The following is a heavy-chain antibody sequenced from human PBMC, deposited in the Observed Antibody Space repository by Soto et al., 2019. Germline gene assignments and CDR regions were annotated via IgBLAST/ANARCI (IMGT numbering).Heavy chain of an antibody. D-gene: IGHD2-2*01. J-gene: IGHJ4*02. CDR1: GFTFSSYA. Sequence: QVQLVESGGGVVQPGRSLRLSCAASGFTFSSYAMHWVRQAPGKGLEWVAVISYDGSNKYYADSVKGRFTISRDNSKNTLYLQMNSLRAEDTAVXXXXXXXXXXQLLLQAPXXWGQXX. CDR2: ISYDGSNK. V-gene: IGHV3-30-3*01. CDR3: XXXXXXXQLLLQAPXX.